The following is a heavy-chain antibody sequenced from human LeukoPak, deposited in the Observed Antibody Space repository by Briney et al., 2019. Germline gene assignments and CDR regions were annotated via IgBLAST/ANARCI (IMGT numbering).Heavy chain of an antibody. Sequence: PGGSLRLSCAASGFTFSSYWMHWVRQAPGKGLVWVSRINSDGSSTSYADSVKGRFTISRDNAKNTLYPQMNSLRAEDAAVEYCARAGGVRSGYSYGYWSWLFDLWGQGTVVSVS. CDR3: ARAGGVRSGYSYGYWSWLFDL. CDR1: GFTFSSYW. J-gene: IGHJ5*02. D-gene: IGHD5-18*01. V-gene: IGHV3-74*01. CDR2: INSDGSST.